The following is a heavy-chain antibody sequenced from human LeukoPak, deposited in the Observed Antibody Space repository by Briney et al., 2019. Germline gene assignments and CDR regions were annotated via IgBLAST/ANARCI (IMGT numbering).Heavy chain of an antibody. CDR3: ARHYNRRGSGSYYKVPRLYYYYGMDV. CDR1: GGSISSYY. J-gene: IGHJ6*02. Sequence: PSETLSLTCTVSGGSISSYYWSWIRQPPGKGLEWIGYIYYSGSTNYNPSLKSRVTISVDTSKNQFSLKLSSVTAADTAVYYCARHYNRRGSGSYYKVPRLYYYYGMDVWGQGTTVTVSS. D-gene: IGHD3-10*01. CDR2: IYYSGST. V-gene: IGHV4-59*08.